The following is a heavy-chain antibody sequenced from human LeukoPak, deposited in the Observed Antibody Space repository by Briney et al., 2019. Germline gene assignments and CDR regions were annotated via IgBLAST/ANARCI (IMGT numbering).Heavy chain of an antibody. CDR2: ISSSSSYI. CDR3: ARDRGYSYGVIPYYFDY. J-gene: IGHJ4*02. D-gene: IGHD5-18*01. V-gene: IGHV3-21*01. Sequence: GGSLRLSCAASGFTFSSYSMNWVRQAPGKGLEWVSSISSSSSYIYYADSVKGRFTISRDNAKNSLYLQMNSLRAEDTAVYYCARDRGYSYGVIPYYFDYWGQGTLVTVSS. CDR1: GFTFSSYS.